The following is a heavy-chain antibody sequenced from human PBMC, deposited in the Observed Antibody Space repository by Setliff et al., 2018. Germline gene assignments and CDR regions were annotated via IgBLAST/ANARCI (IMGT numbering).Heavy chain of an antibody. Sequence: GGSPRLSCAASGFTFSSYSMNWVRQAPGKGLEWVSYISSSSSTIYYADSVKGRFTISRDNAKNSLYLQMNGLRAEDTAVYYCAREISTYSGSYYFVFPGAFDIWGQGTMVTVSS. CDR1: GFTFSSYS. D-gene: IGHD1-26*01. V-gene: IGHV3-48*01. CDR2: ISSSSSTI. J-gene: IGHJ3*02. CDR3: AREISTYSGSYYFVFPGAFDI.